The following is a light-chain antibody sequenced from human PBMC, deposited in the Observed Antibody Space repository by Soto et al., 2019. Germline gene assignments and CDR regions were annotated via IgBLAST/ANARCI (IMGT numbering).Light chain of an antibody. J-gene: IGLJ2*01. V-gene: IGLV1-44*01. CDR2: KDT. CDR1: NSNIGSNT. CDR3: ATWDESLKVLV. Sequence: QSVLTQPPSASGTPGQRVSISCSGSNSNIGSNTVHWYQQLSGTAPKLLIYKDTQRPSGVPDRVSGSKSDTSASLAISGLQSEDEGEYFCATWDESLKVLVFGGGTKLTVL.